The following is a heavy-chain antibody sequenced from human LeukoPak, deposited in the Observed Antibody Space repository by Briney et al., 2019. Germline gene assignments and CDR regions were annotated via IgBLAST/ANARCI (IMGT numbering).Heavy chain of an antibody. CDR2: VNSDGSGT. CDR3: ARESKYSGYPFDY. CDR1: GFTFSSYW. V-gene: IGHV3-74*01. J-gene: IGHJ4*02. D-gene: IGHD5-12*01. Sequence: GGSLRLSCAASGFTFSSYWMHWVRQAPEKGLVWVSRVNSDGSGTTYADSVKGRFTISRDNAKNTLYLQMNSLRAEDTAVYYCARESKYSGYPFDYWGQGTLVTVSS.